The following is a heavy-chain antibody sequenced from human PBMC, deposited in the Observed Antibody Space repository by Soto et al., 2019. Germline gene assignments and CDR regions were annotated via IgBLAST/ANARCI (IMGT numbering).Heavy chain of an antibody. CDR1: GGSISSSSYY. D-gene: IGHD2-8*01. V-gene: IGHV4-39*01. J-gene: IGHJ3*02. CDR3: ARLYGDRDAFDI. Sequence: QLQLQESGPGLVKPSETLSLTCTVSGGSISSSSYYWGWIRQPPGKGLEWIGSIYYSGSTYYNPSLKSRVTISVDTSKNQFSLKLSSVTAADTAVYYCARLYGDRDAFDIWGQGTMVTVSS. CDR2: IYYSGST.